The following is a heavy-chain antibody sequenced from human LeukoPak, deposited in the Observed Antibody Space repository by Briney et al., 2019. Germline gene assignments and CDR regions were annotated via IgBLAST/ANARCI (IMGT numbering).Heavy chain of an antibody. Sequence: PGGSLRLSCTASGFTFSSYGMHWVRQAPGKGLEWVAFIRYDGSNKYYADSVKGRVTISRDNSKNTLYLQMNSLRAEDTAVYYCAKRPPYYGSGNYYTYFDYWGQGTLVTVSS. J-gene: IGHJ4*02. CDR2: IRYDGSNK. CDR3: AKRPPYYGSGNYYTYFDY. CDR1: GFTFSSYG. D-gene: IGHD3-10*01. V-gene: IGHV3-30*02.